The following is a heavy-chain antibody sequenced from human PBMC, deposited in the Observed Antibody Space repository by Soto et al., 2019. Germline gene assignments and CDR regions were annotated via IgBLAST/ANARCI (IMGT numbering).Heavy chain of an antibody. D-gene: IGHD3-16*01. CDR1: GGTLNNYA. J-gene: IGHJ4*02. CDR3: ARDNYLGGGTYYLHY. Sequence: VASVKVSCKASGGTLNNYAISWVRQAPGQGLEWMGGIIPIIGAANFAQKFQGRVTITADESTSPAYMELSSLRSEDTAVYYCARDNYLGGGTYYLHYWGQGTPVTVSA. V-gene: IGHV1-69*13. CDR2: IIPIIGAA.